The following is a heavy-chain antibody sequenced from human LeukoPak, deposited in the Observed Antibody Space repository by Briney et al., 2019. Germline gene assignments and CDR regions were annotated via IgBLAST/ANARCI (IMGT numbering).Heavy chain of an antibody. D-gene: IGHD1-7*01. J-gene: IGHJ4*02. CDR3: ARNLGFDY. CDR2: INHSGST. Sequence: KPSETLSLTCAVYGGSFRGYYGSWIRQPPGKGLECIGEINHSGSTNYNPSLKSRGTISVDTPKNQFSLKLSSGTAADTAGYYCARNLGFDYWGQGTLVTVSS. CDR1: GGSFRGYY. V-gene: IGHV4-34*01.